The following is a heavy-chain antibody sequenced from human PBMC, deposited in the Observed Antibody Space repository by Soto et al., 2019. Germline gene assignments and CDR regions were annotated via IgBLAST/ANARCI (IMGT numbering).Heavy chain of an antibody. CDR2: ISGSGGST. V-gene: IGHV3-23*04. Sequence: EVQLVESGGGLVKPGGSLRLSCAASGFTFSSYAMSWVRQAPGKGLEWVSAISGSGGSTYYADSVKGRFTISRDNSKNTLYLQMNSLRAEDTAVYYCAKDQLARGGIAAAGYDYWGQGTLVTVSS. CDR3: AKDQLARGGIAAAGYDY. CDR1: GFTFSSYA. D-gene: IGHD6-13*01. J-gene: IGHJ4*02.